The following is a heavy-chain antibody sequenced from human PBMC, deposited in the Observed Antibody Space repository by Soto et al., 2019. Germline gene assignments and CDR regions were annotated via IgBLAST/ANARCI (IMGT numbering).Heavy chain of an antibody. Sequence: PGGSLRLSCAASGFTVSSNYMSWVRQAPGKGLEWVSVIYSGGSTYYADSVKGRFTISRDNSKNTLYLQMNSLRAEDTAVYYCAREGPATAYYMDVWGKGTTVTVSS. CDR2: IYSGGST. CDR3: AREGPATAYYMDV. J-gene: IGHJ6*03. D-gene: IGHD2-2*01. CDR1: GFTVSSNY. V-gene: IGHV3-66*01.